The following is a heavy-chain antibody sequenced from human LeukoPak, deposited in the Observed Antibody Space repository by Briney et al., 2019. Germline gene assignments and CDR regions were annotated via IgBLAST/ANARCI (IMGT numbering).Heavy chain of an antibody. CDR2: IKSKTDGGTT. J-gene: IGHJ4*02. D-gene: IGHD7-27*01. CDR3: TTHLGDY. CDR1: GFTFNNAW. V-gene: IGHV3-15*01. Sequence: GGSLILSCAASGFTFNNAWMSWVRQAPGKGLEWVGHIKSKTDGGTTDYAAPVKGRFTISRDDSKKTLYLQMDSLKTEDTALYYCTTHLGDYWGQGTLVTVSS.